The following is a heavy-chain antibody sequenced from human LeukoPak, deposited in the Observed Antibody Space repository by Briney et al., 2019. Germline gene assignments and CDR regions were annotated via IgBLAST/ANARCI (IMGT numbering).Heavy chain of an antibody. CDR2: IYQSGST. D-gene: IGHD3-10*01. CDR1: GHSISSGYY. J-gene: IGHJ6*04. CDR3: ATQGRFGEDYYYYYGLDV. V-gene: IGHV4-38-2*01. Sequence: SETLSLTCVVSGHSISSGYYWGWIRQPPGKGLEWSGSIYQSGSTEYNLSLKSRVTVSLDTSKNHFSLKLNSVTAADTAVYYCATQGRFGEDYYYYYGLDVWGKGTTVTVSS.